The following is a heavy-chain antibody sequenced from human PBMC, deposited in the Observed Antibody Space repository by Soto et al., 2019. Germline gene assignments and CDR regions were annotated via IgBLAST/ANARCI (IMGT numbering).Heavy chain of an antibody. Sequence: QVQLVQSGAEVKKPGSSVKVSCKASGGTFSSYTNSWVRQAPGQGLEWMGKIITFLGIATYAQKFHGRATINADKSTSTVYIELSRLRYEDTAVYYVASKGGYWGQGTLVTVSS. CDR2: IITFLGIA. D-gene: IGHD3-16*01. J-gene: IGHJ4*02. V-gene: IGHV1-69*02. CDR3: ASKGGY. CDR1: GGTFSSYT.